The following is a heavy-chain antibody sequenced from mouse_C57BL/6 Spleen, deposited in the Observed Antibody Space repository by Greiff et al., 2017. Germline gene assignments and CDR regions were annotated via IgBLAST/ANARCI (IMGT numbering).Heavy chain of an antibody. Sequence: VQLQQPGAELVKPGASVKLSCKASGYTFTSYWMHWVKQRPGRGLEWIGRIDPNSGGTKYNEKFKSKATLTVDKPSSTAYMQLSSLTSEDSAVYYCARELASTVVADYAIDYWGQGTSVTVSS. CDR2: IDPNSGGT. CDR1: GYTFTSYW. CDR3: ARELASTVVADYAIDY. D-gene: IGHD1-1*01. V-gene: IGHV1-72*01. J-gene: IGHJ4*01.